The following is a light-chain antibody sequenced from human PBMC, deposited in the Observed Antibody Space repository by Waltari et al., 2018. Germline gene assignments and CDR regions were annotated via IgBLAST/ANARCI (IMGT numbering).Light chain of an antibody. V-gene: IGKV3-11*01. CDR1: QSVGTY. Sequence: SCRASQSVGTYLAWYQQRPVQSPRLLIYDASYKATGIPARFIGSGSETDFTLTISSLQPEDFAVYYCQQRRNWPLTFGGGTRVQI. CDR2: DAS. CDR3: QQRRNWPLT. J-gene: IGKJ4*01.